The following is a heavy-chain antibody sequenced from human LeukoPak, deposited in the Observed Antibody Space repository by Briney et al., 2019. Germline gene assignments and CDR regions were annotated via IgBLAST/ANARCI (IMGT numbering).Heavy chain of an antibody. V-gene: IGHV4-59*01. CDR2: VSDSGST. CDR1: ADSFSGYL. J-gene: IGHJ4*02. Sequence: PSETLSLTCTVSADSFSGYLWAWIRQPPGRGLEWIGYVSDSGSTNYNASPKSRLSISLDTAKNQFSLKLRSVTAADTAVYFCARSHGLYWGQGILVTVSS. CDR3: ARSHGLY.